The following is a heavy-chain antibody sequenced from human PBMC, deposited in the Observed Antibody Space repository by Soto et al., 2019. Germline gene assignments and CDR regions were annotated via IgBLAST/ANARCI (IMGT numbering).Heavy chain of an antibody. V-gene: IGHV3-64D*08. CDR2: ISTNGDSK. J-gene: IGHJ6*02. CDR3: VHRKTAPGLDFGYFHGVDV. D-gene: IGHD6-13*01. CDR1: GFTFSSYP. Sequence: GGSLRLSCSASGFTFSSYPMHWVRQAPGKGLEYVSAISTNGDSKYYADSVKGRFTISRDNSKNILYLQMSSLRGEDTAIYYCVHRKTAPGLDFGYFHGVDVWGQGTTVTVSS.